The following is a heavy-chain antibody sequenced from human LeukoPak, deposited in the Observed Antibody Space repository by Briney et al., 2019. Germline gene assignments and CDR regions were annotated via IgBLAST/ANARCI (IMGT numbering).Heavy chain of an antibody. CDR3: ARLGTDLGSGNYYQDIRTDWYFDL. CDR1: GYSFTSYW. CDR2: IYPGDSDI. D-gene: IGHD3-10*01. V-gene: IGHV5-51*01. J-gene: IGHJ2*01. Sequence: GESLKISCKGSGYSFTSYWIGWVRQMPGKGLEWMGIIYPGDSDIRYSPSFQGQVTISADKSINTAYLQWSSLKASDSAMYYCARLGTDLGSGNYYQDIRTDWYFDLWGRGTLVTVSS.